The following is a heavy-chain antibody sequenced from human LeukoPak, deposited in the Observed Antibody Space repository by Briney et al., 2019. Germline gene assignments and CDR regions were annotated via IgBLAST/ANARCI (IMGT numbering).Heavy chain of an antibody. CDR2: TYHSGST. CDR1: GGSISSGGYY. V-gene: IGHV4-30-2*01. CDR3: ARLTEQQLDY. D-gene: IGHD6-13*01. J-gene: IGHJ4*02. Sequence: SETLSLTCTVSGGSISSGGYYWSWIRQPPGKGLEWIGYTYHSGSTYYNPSLKSRVTISVDRSKNQFSLKLSSVTAADTAVYYCARLTEQQLDYWGQGTLVTVSS.